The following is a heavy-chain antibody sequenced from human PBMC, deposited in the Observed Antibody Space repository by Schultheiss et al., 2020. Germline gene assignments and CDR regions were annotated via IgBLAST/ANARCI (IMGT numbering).Heavy chain of an antibody. CDR2: ISYDGSNK. D-gene: IGHD3-22*01. Sequence: GGSLRLSCAASGFTFSSYAMHWVRQAPGKGLEWVAVISYDGSNKYYADSVKGRFTISRDNSKNTLYLQMNSLRDEDTAVYYCAREGDSSGYYYHGMDVWGQGTTVTVSS. V-gene: IGHV3-30-3*01. J-gene: IGHJ6*02. CDR3: AREGDSSGYYYHGMDV. CDR1: GFTFSSYA.